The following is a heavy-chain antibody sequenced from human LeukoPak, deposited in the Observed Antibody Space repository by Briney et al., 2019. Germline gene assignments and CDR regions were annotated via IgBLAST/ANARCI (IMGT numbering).Heavy chain of an antibody. D-gene: IGHD3-22*01. Sequence: LAGGSLRLSCAASGFTVSSNYMSWVRQAQGKGLEWVSVIYSGGSTYYADSVKGRFTMSRDNSKNTLYLQMNSLRAEDTAVYYCVREDYHDSTDYWGQGTLVTVSS. J-gene: IGHJ4*02. CDR2: IYSGGST. V-gene: IGHV3-66*02. CDR3: VREDYHDSTDY. CDR1: GFTVSSNY.